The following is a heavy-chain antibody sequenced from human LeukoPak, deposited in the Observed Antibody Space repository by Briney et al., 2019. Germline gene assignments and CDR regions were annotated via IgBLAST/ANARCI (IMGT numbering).Heavy chain of an antibody. Sequence: ASVKVSCTASGYTFTNYYIHWVRQAPGQGLEWMGWINPNSGDTNYAQKFQGWVTMTRDTSISTAYMELSRLRSDDTAVYYCARGAGTYWYFDLWGRGTLVTVSS. CDR3: ARGAGTYWYFDL. D-gene: IGHD3-10*01. CDR2: INPNSGDT. CDR1: GYTFTNYY. J-gene: IGHJ2*01. V-gene: IGHV1-2*04.